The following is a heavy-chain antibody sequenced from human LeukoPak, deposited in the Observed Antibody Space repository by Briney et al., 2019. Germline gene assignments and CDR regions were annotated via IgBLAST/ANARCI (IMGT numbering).Heavy chain of an antibody. Sequence: PGGSLRLSCAASGFTFSNYAMSWVRQAPGKGLEWVSSISGSGNTKYYADSVKGRFTISRDNPKNTLYLQMNSLRADDTAVYYCARRLVAAGTPSGLYDYNAMDVWGQGTTVSVSS. V-gene: IGHV3-23*01. CDR1: GFTFSNYA. J-gene: IGHJ6*02. CDR3: ARRLVAAGTPSGLYDYNAMDV. CDR2: ISGSGNTK. D-gene: IGHD6-13*01.